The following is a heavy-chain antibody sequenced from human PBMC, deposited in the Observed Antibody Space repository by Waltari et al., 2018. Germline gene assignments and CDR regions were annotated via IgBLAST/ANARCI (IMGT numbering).Heavy chain of an antibody. CDR1: GGPLSSSSYY. D-gene: IGHD3-22*01. J-gene: IGHJ4*02. CDR2: IYYSGST. V-gene: IGHV4-39*01. CDR3: ASTVYYDSSGWTYYFDY. Sequence: QLQLQESGPGLVKPSETLSLTCTDPGGPLSSSSYYWGWIRQPPGKGLEWIGSIYYSGSTYYNPSLKSRVTISVDTSKNQFSLKLSSVTAADTAVYYCASTVYYDSSGWTYYFDYWGQGTLVTVSS.